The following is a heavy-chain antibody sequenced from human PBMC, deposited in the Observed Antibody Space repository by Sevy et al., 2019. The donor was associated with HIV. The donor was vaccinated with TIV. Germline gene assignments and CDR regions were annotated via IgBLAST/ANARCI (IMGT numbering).Heavy chain of an antibody. CDR2: IKQDESET. CDR1: GFTFNRHW. CDR3: ARPYGSGSWEAFDI. D-gene: IGHD3-10*01. Sequence: GGSLRLSCAASGFTFNRHWMGWVRQAPGKALEWVANIKQDESETYVDSVKGRFTISRDNAKNSVYLQMNSLRAEDTAVYYCARPYGSGSWEAFDIWGQGTMVTVSS. J-gene: IGHJ3*02. V-gene: IGHV3-7*03.